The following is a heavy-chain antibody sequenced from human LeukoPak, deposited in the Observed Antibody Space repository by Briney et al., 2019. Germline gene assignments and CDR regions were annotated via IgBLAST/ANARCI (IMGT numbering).Heavy chain of an antibody. CDR3: ASGRPDYGMDV. V-gene: IGHV3-13*04. CDR2: IGTAGDT. Sequence: GGSLRLSCAASGFTFSSYDMHCVRQATGKGLEWVSAIGTAGDTYYPGSVKGRFTISRENAKNSLYLQMNSLRAGDTAVYYCASGRPDYGMDVWGQGPTVSVSS. J-gene: IGHJ6*02. CDR1: GFTFSSYD.